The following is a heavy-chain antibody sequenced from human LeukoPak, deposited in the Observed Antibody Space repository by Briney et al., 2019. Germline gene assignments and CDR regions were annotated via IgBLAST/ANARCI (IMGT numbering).Heavy chain of an antibody. Sequence: GGSLRLSCEASGFTFDNYAIHWVRQAPGRRLEWVAVISFDGNQEYYPDSVKGRFTISRDNSKNTLYLQMNGLKTEDTAVYYCARGGCGGGNCYWGTGWFESWGQGALVIVST. CDR1: GFTFDNYA. J-gene: IGHJ5*01. V-gene: IGHV3-30-3*01. CDR2: ISFDGNQE. D-gene: IGHD2-21*02. CDR3: ARGGCGGGNCYWGTGWFES.